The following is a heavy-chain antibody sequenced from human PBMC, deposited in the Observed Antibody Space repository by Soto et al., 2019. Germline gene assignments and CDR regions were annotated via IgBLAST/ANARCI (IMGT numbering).Heavy chain of an antibody. V-gene: IGHV3-7*01. CDR1: GFTFSSYW. CDR2: IKQDGSGK. D-gene: IGHD3-3*01. CDR3: ARVWYDFWSGAFDY. Sequence: GGSLRLSCAASGFTFSSYWMSWVRQAPGKGLEWVANIKQDGSGKYYVDSVKGRFTISRDNAKNSLYLQMNSLRAEDTAVYYCARVWYDFWSGAFDYWGQGTLVTVSS. J-gene: IGHJ4*02.